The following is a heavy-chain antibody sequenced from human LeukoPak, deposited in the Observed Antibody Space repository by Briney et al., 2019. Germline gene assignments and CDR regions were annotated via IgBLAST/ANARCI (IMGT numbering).Heavy chain of an antibody. CDR1: GYTFTAYY. D-gene: IGHD6-19*01. J-gene: IGHJ4*02. V-gene: IGHV1-2*02. CDR2: INPNSGGT. CDR3: ARVGSGWEFDY. Sequence: ASVKVSCKTSGYTFTAYYIHWVRQAPGQGLEWMGWINPNSGGTNYAQKFQGRVTMTRDTSISTAYMELSRLRSDDTAVYYCARVGSGWEFDYWGQGTLVTVSS.